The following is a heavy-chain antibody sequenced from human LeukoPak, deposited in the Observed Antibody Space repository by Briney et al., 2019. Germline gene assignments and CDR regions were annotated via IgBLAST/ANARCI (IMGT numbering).Heavy chain of an antibody. CDR3: ARHVRFLEWLSSYYFDY. J-gene: IGHJ4*02. V-gene: IGHV4-39*01. D-gene: IGHD3-3*01. CDR1: GGTISSSSYY. Sequence: PSETLSLTCTVSGGTISSSSYYWGGLRQPPGKGLEGCRSIYYSGTTYYNTSLKSRVTISVDTSKNQFSLRLTSVTAADTAVYYCARHVRFLEWLSSYYFDYWGQGTLVTVSS. CDR2: IYYSGTT.